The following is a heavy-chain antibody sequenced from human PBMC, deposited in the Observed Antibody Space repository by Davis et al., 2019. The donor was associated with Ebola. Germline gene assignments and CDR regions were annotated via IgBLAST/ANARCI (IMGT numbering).Heavy chain of an antibody. D-gene: IGHD2-2*01. J-gene: IGHJ5*02. Sequence: SETLSLTCTVSGDSISSGGHSWSWNRPPPGQGLEWLGYHMPNGATLYNPSLRGRVTISIYTSTQFSLRMTSVTAADTAVYYCARVVLVPAAPNWFDPWGQGTLVTVSS. V-gene: IGHV4-30-4*07. CDR1: GDSISSGGHS. CDR2: HMPNGAT. CDR3: ARVVLVPAAPNWFDP.